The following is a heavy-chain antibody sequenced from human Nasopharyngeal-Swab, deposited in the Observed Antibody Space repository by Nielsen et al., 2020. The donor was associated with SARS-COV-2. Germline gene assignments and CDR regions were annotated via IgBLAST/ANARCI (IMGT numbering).Heavy chain of an antibody. J-gene: IGHJ6*02. CDR3: DRDAAGYCSSTSCYAGTGMDV. V-gene: IGHV4-30-4*01. D-gene: IGHD2-2*01. CDR2: IYYSGST. Sequence: RQAPGKGLEWIGYIYYSGSTYYNPSLKSRVTISVDTSKNQFSLKLSSVTAADTAVYYCDRDAAGYCSSTSCYAGTGMDVWGQGTTVTVSS.